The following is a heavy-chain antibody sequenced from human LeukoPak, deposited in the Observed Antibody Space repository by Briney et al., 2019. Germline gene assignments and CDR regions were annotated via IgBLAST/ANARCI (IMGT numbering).Heavy chain of an antibody. CDR1: GFTFSSYA. V-gene: IGHV3-23*01. CDR3: TPPRPLWY. CDR2: ISESGAGT. D-gene: IGHD3-16*01. J-gene: IGHJ4*02. Sequence: GGSLRLSCAASGFTFSSYAMSWVRQAPGKGLEWVSGISESGAGTHYADPVKGRFAISRDNSKSTLYLQMNSLRAEDTAVYYFTPPRPLWYWGQGTLVTVSS.